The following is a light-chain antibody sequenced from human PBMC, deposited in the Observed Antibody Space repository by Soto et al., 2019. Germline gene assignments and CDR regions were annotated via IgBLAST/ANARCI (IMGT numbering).Light chain of an antibody. CDR3: QQYGSSPLT. CDR2: GTS. Sequence: ETLMTQSPATLSVSPGERATLSCGASQSVSTNLAWYQQKPGQAPRLLIYGTSTRATGIPARFSGSGSGTEFTLTISSLQSEDFAVYYCQQYGSSPLTFGGGTKVDIK. J-gene: IGKJ4*01. CDR1: QSVSTN. V-gene: IGKV3-15*01.